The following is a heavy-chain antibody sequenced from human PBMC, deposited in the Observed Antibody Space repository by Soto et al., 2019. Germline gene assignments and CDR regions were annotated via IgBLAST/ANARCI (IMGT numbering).Heavy chain of an antibody. D-gene: IGHD4-17*01. CDR2: INPNSGGT. J-gene: IGHJ6*02. V-gene: IGHV1-2*04. Sequence: GASVKVSCKASGYTFTGYYMHWVRQAPGQGLEWMGWINPNSGGTNYAQKFQGWVTMTRDTSISTAYMGLSRLRSDDTAVYYCARVKDYGDYYYYGMDVWGQGTTVTAP. CDR3: ARVKDYGDYYYYGMDV. CDR1: GYTFTGYY.